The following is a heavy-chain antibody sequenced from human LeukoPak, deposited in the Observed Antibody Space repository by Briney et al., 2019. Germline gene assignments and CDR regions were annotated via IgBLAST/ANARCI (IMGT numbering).Heavy chain of an antibody. D-gene: IGHD5-24*01. Sequence: GESLQISCKGSGYSFTSYWIGWVRQMPGKGLEWMGIIYPGDSDTRYSPSFQGQVTISADKSISTAYLQWSSLKASDTAMYYCARFAQFHYYGMDVWGQGTTVTVSS. CDR1: GYSFTSYW. CDR2: IYPGDSDT. CDR3: ARFAQFHYYGMDV. J-gene: IGHJ6*02. V-gene: IGHV5-51*01.